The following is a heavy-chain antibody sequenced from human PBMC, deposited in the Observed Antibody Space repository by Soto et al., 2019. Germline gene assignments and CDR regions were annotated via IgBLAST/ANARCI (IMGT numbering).Heavy chain of an antibody. D-gene: IGHD3-3*01. CDR3: AREISSITIFGVATDGMDV. V-gene: IGHV1-2*04. J-gene: IGHJ6*02. CDR2: INPNSGGT. Sequence: ASVKVSCKASGYTFTGYYMHWVRQAPGQGLEWMGWINPNSGGTNYAQKFQGWVTMTRDTSISTAYMELSRLRSGDTAVYYCAREISSITIFGVATDGMDVWGQGTTVTVSS. CDR1: GYTFTGYY.